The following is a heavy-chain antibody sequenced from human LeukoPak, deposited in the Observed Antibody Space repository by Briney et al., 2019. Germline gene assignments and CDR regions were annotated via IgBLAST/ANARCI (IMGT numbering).Heavy chain of an antibody. J-gene: IGHJ4*02. Sequence: PSGTLSLTCTVSGGSISSDYWSWIRQPPGKGLEWIGYVYYSGSTNCNPSLKSRVTISVDTSKNQFSLKLSSVTTADTAVYYCAGGPNNYYFDYWGQGTLVTVSS. CDR2: VYYSGST. D-gene: IGHD1/OR15-1a*01. V-gene: IGHV4-59*01. CDR1: GGSISSDY. CDR3: AGGPNNYYFDY.